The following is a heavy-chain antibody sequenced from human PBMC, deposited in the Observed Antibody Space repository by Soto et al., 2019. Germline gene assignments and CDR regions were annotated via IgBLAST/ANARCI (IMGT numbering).Heavy chain of an antibody. CDR1: GFTVSSHY. CDR3: AREVFCSSYSCQVRYGMDV. CDR2: INSGGST. Sequence: QPGGSLRLSCAPSGFTVSSHYMSWVRQAPGKGLEWVSVINSGGSTYYADSVKGRFTISRDHSRNTLYLQMNSLRVEDTAVYYCAREVFCSSYSCQVRYGMDVWGQGTTVTVSS. D-gene: IGHD2-2*01. J-gene: IGHJ6*02. V-gene: IGHV3-53*01.